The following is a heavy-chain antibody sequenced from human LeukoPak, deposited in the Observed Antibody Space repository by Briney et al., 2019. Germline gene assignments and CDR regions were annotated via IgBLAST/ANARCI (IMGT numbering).Heavy chain of an antibody. CDR2: IHASGNT. V-gene: IGHV4-4*07. J-gene: IGHJ4*02. CDR1: GDSISGYY. CDR3: ASRYRSSTNCNAPYDY. D-gene: IGHD2-2*01. Sequence: PSETLSLTCTVSGDSISGYYWGWIRQSAGKGLEWIGRIHASGNTSYNPSLTSRVTMSVDTSKNQFSLRLTSVTAADTAVYFCASRYRSSTNCNAPYDYWGQGTLVTVSS.